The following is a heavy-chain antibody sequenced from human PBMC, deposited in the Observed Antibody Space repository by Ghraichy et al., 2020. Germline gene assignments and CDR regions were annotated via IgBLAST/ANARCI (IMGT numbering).Heavy chain of an antibody. V-gene: IGHV3-23*01. D-gene: IGHD3-10*01. Sequence: GESLNISCAASGFTFSSYAMSWVRQAPGKGLEWVSAISGSGGSTYYADSVKGRFTISRDNSKNTLYLQMNSLRAEDTAVYYCAKALRVGYGSGSWGWGQGTLVTVSS. CDR3: AKALRVGYGSGSWG. CDR1: GFTFSSYA. J-gene: IGHJ4*02. CDR2: ISGSGGST.